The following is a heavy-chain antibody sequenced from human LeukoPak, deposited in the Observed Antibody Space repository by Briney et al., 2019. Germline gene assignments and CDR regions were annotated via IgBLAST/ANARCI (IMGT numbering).Heavy chain of an antibody. CDR3: AASNPLGDYYYYMDV. CDR2: IIPIFGTA. D-gene: IGHD4-11*01. Sequence: ASVTVSCKASGGTFSSYAISLVRQAPGQGLEWMGGIIPIFGTANYAQKFQGRVTITADKSTSTAYMELSSLRSEDTAVYYCAASNPLGDYYYYMDVWGKGTTVTVSS. CDR1: GGTFSSYA. J-gene: IGHJ6*03. V-gene: IGHV1-69*06.